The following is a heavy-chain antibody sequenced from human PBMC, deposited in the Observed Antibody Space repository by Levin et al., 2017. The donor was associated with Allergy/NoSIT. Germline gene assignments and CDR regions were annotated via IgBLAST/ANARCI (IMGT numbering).Heavy chain of an antibody. D-gene: IGHD3-22*01. Sequence: SVKVSCKASGGTFSTYAISWVRQAPGQGLEWMGGIIPIFGTANYAQKFQGRVTITGDESTSTAYMELDSLRSEDTAVYYCANGPRSLYYYDSRGYCSDAFDIWGQGRMVTVFS. CDR1: GGTFSTYA. J-gene: IGHJ3*02. V-gene: IGHV1-69*13. CDR2: IIPIFGTA. CDR3: ANGPRSLYYYDSRGYCSDAFDI.